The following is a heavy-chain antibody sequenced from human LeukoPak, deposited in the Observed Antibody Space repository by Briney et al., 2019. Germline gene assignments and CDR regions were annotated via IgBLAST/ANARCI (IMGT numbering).Heavy chain of an antibody. CDR2: IKQDGSEK. V-gene: IGHV3-7*03. D-gene: IGHD4-11*01. J-gene: IGHJ4*02. CDR1: GFTFSDYN. Sequence: GGSLRLSCAASGFTFSDYNMRRIRQAPGKGLEWVANIKQDGSEKYYVDSVKGRFTISRDNAQNSLYLQMNSLRAEDTALYYCARVASNYDFDYWGQGTLVSVSS. CDR3: ARVASNYDFDY.